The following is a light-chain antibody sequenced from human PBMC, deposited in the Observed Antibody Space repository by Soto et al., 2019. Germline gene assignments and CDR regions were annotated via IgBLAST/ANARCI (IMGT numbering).Light chain of an antibody. CDR1: QGINSY. J-gene: IGKJ5*01. V-gene: IGKV1-9*01. CDR3: QQRHSYPIT. CDR2: TAS. Sequence: DIQLTQSPSFLSASVGDRVTITCRASQGINSYLAWYQQKPGKVPNLLIHTASTLQSGVPSRFSGSGSGTEYTLTISSLQPEDSATYYCQQRHSYPITFGQGTRLEIK.